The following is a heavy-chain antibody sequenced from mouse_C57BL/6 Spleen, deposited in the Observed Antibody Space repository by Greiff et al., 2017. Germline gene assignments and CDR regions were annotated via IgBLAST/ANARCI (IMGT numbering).Heavy chain of an antibody. Sequence: EVQLVESGGGLVKPGGSLKLSCAASGFTFSDYGMHWVRQAPEKGLEWVAYISSGRSTIYYADTVKGRFTISRDNAKNTLFLQMTSLRSEDTAMYYCARRDYYGSSPYWYFDVWGTGTTVTVSS. CDR2: ISSGRSTI. J-gene: IGHJ1*03. D-gene: IGHD1-1*01. CDR1: GFTFSDYG. CDR3: ARRDYYGSSPYWYFDV. V-gene: IGHV5-17*01.